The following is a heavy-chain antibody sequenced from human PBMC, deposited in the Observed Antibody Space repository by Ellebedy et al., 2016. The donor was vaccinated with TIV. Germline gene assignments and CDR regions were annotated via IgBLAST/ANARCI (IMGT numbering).Heavy chain of an antibody. CDR2: INPNSGGT. CDR3: ATGYSSSWYFPSTY. CDR1: GHNFTGYY. V-gene: IGHV1-2*02. D-gene: IGHD6-13*01. Sequence: ASVKVSCKASGHNFTGYYMHWVRQAPGQGLEWMGWINPNSGGTNYAQKFQGRVTMTRDTSISTAYMELSRLRSDDTAVYYCATGYSSSWYFPSTYWGQGTLVTVSS. J-gene: IGHJ4*02.